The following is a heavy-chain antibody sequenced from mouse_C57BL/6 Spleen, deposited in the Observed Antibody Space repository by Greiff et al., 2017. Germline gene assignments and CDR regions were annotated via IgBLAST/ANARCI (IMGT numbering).Heavy chain of an antibody. CDR1: GYTFTTYP. CDR2: FHPYNDDT. J-gene: IGHJ1*03. V-gene: IGHV1-47*01. Sequence: VQGVESGAELVKPGASVKMSCKASGYTFTTYPIEWMKQNHGKSLEWIGNFHPYNDDTKYNEKFKGKATLTVEKSSSTVYLELSRLTSDDSAVYYCARRGDYDGYYGGYFDVWGTGTTVTVSS. CDR3: ARRGDYDGYYGGYFDV. D-gene: IGHD2-3*01.